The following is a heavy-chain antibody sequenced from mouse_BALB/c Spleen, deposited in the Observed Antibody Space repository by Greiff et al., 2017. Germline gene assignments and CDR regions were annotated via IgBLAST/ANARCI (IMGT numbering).Heavy chain of an antibody. J-gene: IGHJ2*01. Sequence: EVQVVESGGGLVQPGGSRKLSCAASGFTFSSFGMHWVRQAPEKGLEWVAYISSGSSTIYYADTVKGRFTISRDNPKNTLFLQMTSLRSEDTAMYYCARDFYYGYDYWGQGTTLTVSS. CDR3: ARDFYYGYDY. D-gene: IGHD1-2*01. CDR2: ISSGSSTI. CDR1: GFTFSSFG. V-gene: IGHV5-17*02.